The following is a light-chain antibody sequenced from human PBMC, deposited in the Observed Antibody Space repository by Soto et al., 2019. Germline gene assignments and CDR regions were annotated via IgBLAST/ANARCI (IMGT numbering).Light chain of an antibody. Sequence: EIVLTQSPGTLSLSPGERATLSCRASQSVSSSYLAWYQQKPGQAPRLLIHGASSRATGIPDRFSGSGSGTDFTLTISRLEPEDFAVYYLAFGQGTKVDIK. CDR3: A. J-gene: IGKJ1*01. V-gene: IGKV3-20*01. CDR2: GAS. CDR1: QSVSSSY.